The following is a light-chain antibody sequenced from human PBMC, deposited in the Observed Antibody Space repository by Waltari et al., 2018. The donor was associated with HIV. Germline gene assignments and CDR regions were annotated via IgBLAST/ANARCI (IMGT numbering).Light chain of an antibody. CDR2: QVT. CDR3: SSYAGSNNLI. CDR1: SSDVGGYDY. J-gene: IGLJ2*01. Sequence: QSALTQPLSASGSPGQSVTISCTGTSSDVGGYDYVSWYQQHPGKAPKLMLYQVTKRPSGIPDRFSGSKSGSTASLTVSGLQAEDDADYYCSSYAGSNNLIFGGGTKLTVL. V-gene: IGLV2-8*01.